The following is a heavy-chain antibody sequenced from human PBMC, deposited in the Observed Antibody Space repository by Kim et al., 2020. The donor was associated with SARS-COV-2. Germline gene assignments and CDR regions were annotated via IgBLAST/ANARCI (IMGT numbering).Heavy chain of an antibody. Sequence: TYYADSVQGRFTNSRDNSKNTLYLQMNSLRAEDTAVYYCAKVDTAFLYDYWGQGTLVTVSS. J-gene: IGHJ4*02. V-gene: IGHV3-23*01. CDR3: AKVDTAFLYDY. D-gene: IGHD5-18*01. CDR2: T.